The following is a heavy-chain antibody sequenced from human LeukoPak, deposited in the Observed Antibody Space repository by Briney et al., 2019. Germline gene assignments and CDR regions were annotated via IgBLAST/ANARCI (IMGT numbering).Heavy chain of an antibody. CDR3: ARVRGYSSLNAFDI. CDR1: GGSISSYY. D-gene: IGHD6-13*01. Sequence: PSETLSLTCTVSGGSISSYYWSWIRQPPGKGLEWIGYIYYSGSTNYNPSLKGRVTISVDTSKNQFSLKLSSVTAADTAVYYCARVRGYSSLNAFDIWGQGTMVTVSS. J-gene: IGHJ3*02. CDR2: IYYSGST. V-gene: IGHV4-59*01.